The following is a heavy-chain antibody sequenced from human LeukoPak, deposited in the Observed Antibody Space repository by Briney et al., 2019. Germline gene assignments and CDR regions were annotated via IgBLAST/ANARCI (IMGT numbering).Heavy chain of an antibody. CDR2: IIPMFGTA. D-gene: IGHD5-18*01. CDR1: GGTFNSYA. V-gene: IGHV1-69*01. CDR3: ARDNLEYSYGQYAAFDI. J-gene: IGHJ3*02. Sequence: SVKVSCKASGGTFNSYAISWVRQAPGQGLEWMGGIIPMFGTANYAQKFQGRITITADESTSIVYMELNSLRSEDTAVYYCARDNLEYSYGQYAAFDIWGQGTMVTVSS.